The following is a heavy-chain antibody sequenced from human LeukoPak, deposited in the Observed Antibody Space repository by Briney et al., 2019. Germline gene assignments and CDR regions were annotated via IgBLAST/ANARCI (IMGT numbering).Heavy chain of an antibody. CDR2: NSSGSTYI. CDR1: GFTFSSYY. J-gene: IGHJ4*02. D-gene: IGHD2-2*01. Sequence: GGSLRLSCAASGFTFSSYYFNWVRQAPGKGLEWVSSNSSGSTYIYYADSVKGRFTISRDNAKNSLSLQMNSLRAEDTAVYYCAKAYGYCTTTSCSHEEFDYWGQGTLVTVSS. V-gene: IGHV3-21*01. CDR3: AKAYGYCTTTSCSHEEFDY.